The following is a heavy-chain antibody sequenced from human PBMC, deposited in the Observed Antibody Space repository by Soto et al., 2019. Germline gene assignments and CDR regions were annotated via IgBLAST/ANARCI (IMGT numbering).Heavy chain of an antibody. Sequence: EVQLLESGGGLVQPGGSLRLSCAASGITFSSYAMSWVHQAPGKGLEWVSVISGSGVSTYYADSVKGRFTISRDNSKNTLYLQMNSLRAEDTAVYYCAKLGSSGWYDAFDFWGQGTMVTVSS. J-gene: IGHJ3*01. CDR1: GITFSSYA. V-gene: IGHV3-23*01. D-gene: IGHD6-19*01. CDR3: AKLGSSGWYDAFDF. CDR2: ISGSGVST.